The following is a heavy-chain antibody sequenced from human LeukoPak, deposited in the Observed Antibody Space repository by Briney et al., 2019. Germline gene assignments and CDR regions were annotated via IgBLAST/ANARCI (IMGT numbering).Heavy chain of an antibody. CDR1: GGSISSGFYY. J-gene: IGHJ4*02. V-gene: IGHV4-39*01. Sequence: PSETLSLTCTVSGGSISSGFYYWGWIRQPPGTGLEWLGSIYYSGTTYYNPSLKSRVTISVDTSRNQFSLKLSSVTAADTAVYYCARGISMRGFRPFDYWGQGTLVTVSS. CDR2: IYYSGTT. CDR3: ARGISMRGFRPFDY. D-gene: IGHD3-22*01.